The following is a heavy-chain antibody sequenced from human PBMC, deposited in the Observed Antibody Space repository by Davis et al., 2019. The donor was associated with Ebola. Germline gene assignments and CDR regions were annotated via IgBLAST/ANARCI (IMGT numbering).Heavy chain of an antibody. D-gene: IGHD1-26*01. CDR2: ISAYNGNT. CDR3: ARDPGELLGDY. J-gene: IGHJ4*02. V-gene: IGHV1-18*01. CDR1: GGTFSSYA. Sequence: ASVKVSCKASGGTFSSYAISWVRQAPGQGLEWMGWISAYNGNTNYAQKLQGRVTMTTDTSTITAYMELRSLRSDDTAVYYCARDPGELLGDYWGQGTLVTVSS.